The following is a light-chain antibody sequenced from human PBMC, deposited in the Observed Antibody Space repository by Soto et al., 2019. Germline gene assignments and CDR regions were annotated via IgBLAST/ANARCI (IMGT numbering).Light chain of an antibody. CDR1: QSISSW. J-gene: IGKJ1*01. Sequence: DIQMTQYPSTLSASVGDRVIITCRASQSISSWLAWYQQKPGKAPKLLISKASNLESGVPSRFSGSGSGTEFTLTASSLQPDDVAAYYCQQYYSYWTFGQGTKVEIK. V-gene: IGKV1-5*03. CDR2: KAS. CDR3: QQYYSYWT.